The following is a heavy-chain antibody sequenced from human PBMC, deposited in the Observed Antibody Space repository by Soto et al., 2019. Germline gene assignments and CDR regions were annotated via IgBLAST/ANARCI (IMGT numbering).Heavy chain of an antibody. CDR2: FYTSGNT. CDR1: GGSVGSYY. D-gene: IGHD7-27*01. J-gene: IGHJ5*02. CDR3: ASDSTGWFDP. Sequence: SETLSLTCTVSGGSVGSYYWSWIRQPAGKGLEWIGRFYTSGNTNYNPSLKSRVTMSLDTSKNQFSPKLSSVTAADTAVYFCASDSTGWFDPWGQGTLVTVSS. V-gene: IGHV4-4*07.